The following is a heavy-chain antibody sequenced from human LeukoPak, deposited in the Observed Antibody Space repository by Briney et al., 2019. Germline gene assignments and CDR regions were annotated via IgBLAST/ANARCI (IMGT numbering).Heavy chain of an antibody. CDR1: GFTFSSYA. CDR2: ISGSGGST. Sequence: GGSLRLSCAASGFTFSSYAMSWVRQAPGKGLEWVSAISGSGGSTYYADSVKGRFTISRDNAKNSLYLQMNSLRAEDTAVYYCARDLVGSSYYFDYWGQGTLVTVSS. D-gene: IGHD6-6*01. J-gene: IGHJ4*02. CDR3: ARDLVGSSYYFDY. V-gene: IGHV3-23*01.